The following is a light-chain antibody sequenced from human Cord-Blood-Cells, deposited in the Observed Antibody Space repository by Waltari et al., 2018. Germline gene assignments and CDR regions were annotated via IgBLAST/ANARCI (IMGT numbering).Light chain of an antibody. J-gene: IGLJ3*02. CDR3: SSYTSSSNWV. V-gene: IGLV2-14*03. CDR1: DVGGYNY. CDR2: DVS. Sequence: DVGGYNYVSWYQQHPGKAPKLMIYDVSNRPSGVSNRFSGSKSGNTASLTISGLQAEDEADYYCSSYTSSSNWVFGGGTKLTVL.